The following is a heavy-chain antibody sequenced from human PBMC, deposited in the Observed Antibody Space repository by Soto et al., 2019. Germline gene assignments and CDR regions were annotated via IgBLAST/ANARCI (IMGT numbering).Heavy chain of an antibody. CDR2: INHSGST. D-gene: IGHD3-22*01. J-gene: IGHJ5*02. CDR1: GGSFSGYS. V-gene: IGHV4-34*01. Sequence: XTLSLPCAVYGGSFSGYSWTWIRQPPGKGLELIGEINHSGSTKYNPSLESRVTISVDTSKSQFSMRLNSVTAADTAVYYCANAPETFSPAGYYVNWFDPWGHGTLGTVSS. CDR3: ANAPETFSPAGYYVNWFDP.